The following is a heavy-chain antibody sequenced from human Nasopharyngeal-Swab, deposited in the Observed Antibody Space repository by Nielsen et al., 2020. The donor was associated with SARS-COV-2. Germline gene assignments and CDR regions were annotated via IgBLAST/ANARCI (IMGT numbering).Heavy chain of an antibody. D-gene: IGHD3-10*01. CDR2: IYYNGNT. V-gene: IGHV4-39*01. J-gene: IGHJ4*02. CDR1: GDSIAYSTFY. CDR3: VRALGGRFVRD. Sequence: SETLSLTCTVSGDSIAYSTFYWGWIRQSPGKGLEWIGNIYYNGNTYQNPSLKSRLTISVDKSKNQFSLRLTSVTAADTAVYFCVRALGGRFVRDWGQGTLVIVSS.